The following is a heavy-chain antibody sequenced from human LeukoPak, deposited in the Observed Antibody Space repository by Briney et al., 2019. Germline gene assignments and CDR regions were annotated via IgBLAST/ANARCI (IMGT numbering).Heavy chain of an antibody. V-gene: IGHV1-46*01. CDR3: ASQDYSGSYAVDY. J-gene: IGHJ4*02. D-gene: IGHD1-26*01. CDR1: GYTFTTYY. Sequence: GASVKVSCKASGYTFTTYYMHWVRQAPGQGLEWMGIINPSGGSTSYAQKFQGRVTMTRDMSTSTVYMELSSLRSEDTAVYYCASQDYSGSYAVDYWGQGTLVTVSS. CDR2: INPSGGST.